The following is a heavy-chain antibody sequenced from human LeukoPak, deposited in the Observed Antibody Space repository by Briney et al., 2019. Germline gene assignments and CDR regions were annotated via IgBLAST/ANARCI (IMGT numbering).Heavy chain of an antibody. D-gene: IGHD3-16*02. CDR3: ARAPSDYDYVWGSYRYSYYYYGMDV. V-gene: IGHV4-59*01. CDR1: GGSISSYY. Sequence: PSETLSLTCTVSGGSISSYYWSWIRQPPGKGLEWIGYIYYSGSPNYNPSLKSRVTISVDTSKNQFSLKLSSVTAADTAVYYCARAPSDYDYVWGSYRYSYYYYGMDVWGQGTTVTVSS. CDR2: IYYSGSP. J-gene: IGHJ6*02.